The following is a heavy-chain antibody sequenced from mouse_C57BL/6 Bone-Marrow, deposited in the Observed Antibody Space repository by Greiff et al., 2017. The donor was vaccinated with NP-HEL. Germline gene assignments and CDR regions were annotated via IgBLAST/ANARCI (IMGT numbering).Heavy chain of an antibody. CDR2: ISSGGSYT. CDR3: ARHGYYGSGRAMDY. Sequence: EVQRVESGGDLVKPGGSLKLSCAASGFTFSSYGMSWVRQTPDKRLEWVATISSGGSYTYYQDSVKGRFTISRDNAKNTLYLQLSSLKSEDTAMYYCARHGYYGSGRAMDYWGQGTSVTVSS. J-gene: IGHJ4*01. CDR1: GFTFSSYG. V-gene: IGHV5-6*01. D-gene: IGHD1-1*01.